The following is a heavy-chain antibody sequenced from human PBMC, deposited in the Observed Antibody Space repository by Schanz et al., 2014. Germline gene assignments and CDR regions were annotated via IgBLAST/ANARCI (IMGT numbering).Heavy chain of an antibody. CDR3: AKELYSGSHYGWFDP. CDR1: GFTFSNFA. V-gene: IGHV3-30*04. CDR2: ISYDGSHK. D-gene: IGHD1-26*01. J-gene: IGHJ5*02. Sequence: QVQLVESGGGVVQPGRSLRLSCAASGFTFSNFAIHWVRQAPGKGLEWVAVISYDGSHKDYADSVKGRFTISRDNSKNTLYLQMNSLRAEDTAVYYCAKELYSGSHYGWFDPWGQGTLVTVSS.